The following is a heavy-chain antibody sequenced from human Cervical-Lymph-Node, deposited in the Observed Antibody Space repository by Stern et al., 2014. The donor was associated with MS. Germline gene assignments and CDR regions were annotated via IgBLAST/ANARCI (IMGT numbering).Heavy chain of an antibody. J-gene: IGHJ4*02. V-gene: IGHV1-18*01. CDR2: LSAYNGNT. Sequence: VQLVESGAEVKKPGASVKVSCKASGYTFNSYGISWVRQAPGQGLAWMGWLSAYNGNTNYAQKLQGRVTMTSDTSTSTAFMELRSLRSDDTAVYYCARDAFTFRVGGSYLDYWGQGTLVTVSS. CDR1: GYTFNSYG. CDR3: ARDAFTFRVGGSYLDY. D-gene: IGHD1-26*01.